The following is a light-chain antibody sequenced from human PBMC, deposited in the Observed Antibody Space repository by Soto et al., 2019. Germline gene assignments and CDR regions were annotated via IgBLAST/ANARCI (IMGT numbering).Light chain of an antibody. Sequence: QSALTQPASVSGSPGQSITISCTGTSSYVGGYNYVSWYQQHPGKVPKLMIYDVSNRPSGVSNRFSGSKSGNTASLTISGLQAEDEADYYCSSYTRSSTLVFGGGIKLTV. J-gene: IGLJ2*01. CDR3: SSYTRSSTLV. V-gene: IGLV2-14*01. CDR2: DVS. CDR1: SSYVGGYNY.